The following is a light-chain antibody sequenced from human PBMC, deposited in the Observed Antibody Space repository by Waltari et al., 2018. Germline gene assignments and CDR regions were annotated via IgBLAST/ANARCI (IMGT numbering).Light chain of an antibody. CDR1: SGHSSNI. CDR2: VNSDGSY. CDR3: QTGGHGTWV. V-gene: IGLV4-69*01. J-gene: IGLJ3*02. Sequence: QLVVTQSPSASASLGASVKLTCTLSSGHSSNIVAWHQQHPEKGPRFLLKVNSDGSYSKGDDIPDRFSGSTSGAERYLIISSLQSEDEADYYCQTGGHGTWVVGGGTKLTVL.